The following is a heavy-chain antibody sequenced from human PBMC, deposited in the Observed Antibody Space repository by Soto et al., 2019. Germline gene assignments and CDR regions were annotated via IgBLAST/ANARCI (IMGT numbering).Heavy chain of an antibody. CDR1: GFSISSAW. D-gene: IGHD2-15*01. CDR3: TTGSVEGV. V-gene: IGHV3-15*07. Sequence: QLVESGGGLVRPGGSLRLSCSASGFSISSAWMNWVRQAPGKGLEWVGRIKTKIEGETTHYASPVNGRFTVSRDDSKNMLYLQMYSLKAYDTALYYCTTGSVEGVWGQGTRVTVSS. CDR2: IKTKIEGETT. J-gene: IGHJ6*02.